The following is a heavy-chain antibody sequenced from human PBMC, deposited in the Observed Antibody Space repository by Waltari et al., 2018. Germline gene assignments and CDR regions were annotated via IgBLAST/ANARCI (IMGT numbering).Heavy chain of an antibody. J-gene: IGHJ6*02. CDR1: GFTFRNYW. D-gene: IGHD1-26*01. CDR2: INSDGSST. Sequence: EVQLVESGGGLVQPGGSLRLSCAASGFTFRNYWMHWVRQAPGKGLVWVSRINSDGSSTSYADSVKGRFTISRDNAKNTLYLQMNSLRAEDTAVYYCASWPPYSGSYWDYYYYYGMDVWGQGTTVIVSS. V-gene: IGHV3-74*01. CDR3: ASWPPYSGSYWDYYYYYGMDV.